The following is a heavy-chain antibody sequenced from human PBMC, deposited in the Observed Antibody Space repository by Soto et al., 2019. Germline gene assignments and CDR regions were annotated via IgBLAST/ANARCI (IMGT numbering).Heavy chain of an antibody. CDR2: IIPIFGTA. D-gene: IGHD6-13*01. J-gene: IGHJ6*02. CDR3: VRDKQQLVRWGNYYGMDV. Sequence: SVKVSCKASGGTFSSYAISWVRQAPGQGLEWMGGIIPIFGTANYAQKFQGRVTITADESTSTAYMELSSLRSEDTAVYYCVRDKQQLVRWGNYYGMDVWGQGTTVTVSS. V-gene: IGHV1-69*13. CDR1: GGTFSSYA.